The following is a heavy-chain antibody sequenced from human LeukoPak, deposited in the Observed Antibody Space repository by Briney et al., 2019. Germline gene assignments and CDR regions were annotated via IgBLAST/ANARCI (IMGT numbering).Heavy chain of an antibody. CDR2: ISGDGVST. CDR1: GLPIADSA. J-gene: IGHJ4*02. Sequence: GGSLRLSCVASGLPIADSAMHWVRQAPGKGLEWVSLISGDGVSTFYTDSVRGRFSISRDNTKNSLYLEMNSLRTEDTAMYYCAKESGKFDYWGQGTPVAVSS. V-gene: IGHV3-43*02. CDR3: AKESGKFDY.